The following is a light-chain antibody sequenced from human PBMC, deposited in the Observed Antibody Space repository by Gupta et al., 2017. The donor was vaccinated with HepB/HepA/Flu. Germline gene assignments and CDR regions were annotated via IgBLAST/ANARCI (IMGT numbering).Light chain of an antibody. CDR2: KAS. J-gene: IGKJ2*01. V-gene: IGKV1-5*03. Sequence: DSQMTQSPSTLSASGGDRVTITCRASQSISNWLAWYQQKPGKAPKLLIYKASSLESGVPSRFSGSGSGTEFTLTISSLQPDDFATYYCQQYNSYSTFGQGTNLEIK. CDR3: QQYNSYST. CDR1: QSISNW.